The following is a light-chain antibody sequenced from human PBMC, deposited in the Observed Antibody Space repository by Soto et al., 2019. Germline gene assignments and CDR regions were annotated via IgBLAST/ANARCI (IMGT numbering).Light chain of an antibody. CDR1: QSVGTY. V-gene: IGKV3-11*01. Sequence: EIVLTQSPATLSLSPGERATLSCRASQSVGTYFAWYQQKPGQAPRLLIYDSSNRATGIPARFSGSGSGTAFPLTSSSLETEDFAVYSGQQRSDWPSTFGGGTKVEIK. J-gene: IGKJ4*01. CDR2: DSS. CDR3: QQRSDWPST.